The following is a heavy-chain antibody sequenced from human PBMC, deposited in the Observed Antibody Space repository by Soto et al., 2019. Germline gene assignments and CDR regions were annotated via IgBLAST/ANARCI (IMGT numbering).Heavy chain of an antibody. CDR2: IKQDGSEK. Sequence: GGSLRLSCASSGFTFNSYWMTWFRKTAGNGLDWFANIKQDGSEKYYVDSVKGRFTISRDNAKNSLYLQMNSLRAEDTAVYYCARNMVPAAIGDWFDPWGQGTLVTVSS. D-gene: IGHD2-2*02. J-gene: IGHJ5*02. CDR3: ARNMVPAAIGDWFDP. V-gene: IGHV3-7*01. CDR1: GFTFNSYW.